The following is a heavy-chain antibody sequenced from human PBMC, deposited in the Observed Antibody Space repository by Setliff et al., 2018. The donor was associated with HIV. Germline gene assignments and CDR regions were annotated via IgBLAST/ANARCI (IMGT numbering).Heavy chain of an antibody. CDR2: RYYSGS. CDR1: GASISSSTDY. V-gene: IGHV4-39*02. D-gene: IGHD3-3*01. Sequence: SETLSLTCTVSGASISSSTDYWGWIRQSPGKGLEWIGSRYYSGSNYNPSLKSRVIISIDTSKNHFSLKLSSVTAADTAVFYCARVPFTTGFDYWGQGILVTVSS. CDR3: ARVPFTTGFDY. J-gene: IGHJ4*02.